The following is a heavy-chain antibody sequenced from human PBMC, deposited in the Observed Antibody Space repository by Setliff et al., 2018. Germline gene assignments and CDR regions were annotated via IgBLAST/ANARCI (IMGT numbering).Heavy chain of an antibody. CDR2: IQHDGENK. Sequence: GGSLRLSCAASGFSFESHGMHWVRQAPGKGLEWVAFIQHDGENKFYADSVKGRLTVSRDNSKNTLYLEMDGLRPEDTAVYYCARGSVGSGSYLDRFDYWGQGTLVTVSS. J-gene: IGHJ4*02. CDR3: ARGSVGSGSYLDRFDY. CDR1: GFSFESHG. V-gene: IGHV3-30*02. D-gene: IGHD1-26*01.